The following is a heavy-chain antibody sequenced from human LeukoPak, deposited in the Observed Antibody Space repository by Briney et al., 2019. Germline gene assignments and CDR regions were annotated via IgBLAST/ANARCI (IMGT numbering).Heavy chain of an antibody. Sequence: GGSLRLSCAASGFTVSSNYMSWVRQAPGKGLEWAAVMYSAGHTYYAGSVRGRFTISRDTSTNTLSLQMNSLRAEDTAEYYCARARCDTCGYGSWGQGTLVTVSS. CDR2: MYSAGHT. CDR3: ARARCDTCGYGS. V-gene: IGHV3-53*05. J-gene: IGHJ5*02. D-gene: IGHD3-22*01. CDR1: GFTVSSNY.